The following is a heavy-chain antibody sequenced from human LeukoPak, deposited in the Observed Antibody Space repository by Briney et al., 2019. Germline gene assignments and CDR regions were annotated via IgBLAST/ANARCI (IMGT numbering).Heavy chain of an antibody. J-gene: IGHJ4*02. D-gene: IGHD3-10*01. Sequence: PGGSLRLSCAASGFTFSSYSMNWVRQAPGKGLEWVSYISSSSSTIYYADSVKGRFTISRDNAKNSLYLQMNSLRAEDTAVYYCARDPSSHYYGSGSYYYDYWGQGTLVTVSS. CDR1: GFTFSSYS. CDR2: ISSSSSTI. CDR3: ARDPSSHYYGSGSYYYDY. V-gene: IGHV3-48*04.